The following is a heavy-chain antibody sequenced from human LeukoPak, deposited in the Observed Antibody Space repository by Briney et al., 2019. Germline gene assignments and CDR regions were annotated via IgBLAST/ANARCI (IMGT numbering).Heavy chain of an antibody. CDR2: IYSSDAT. CDR3: ARETPGSKVFDS. J-gene: IGHJ4*02. Sequence: GGSLRLSCAASGFTFSSYEMNWVRQVPGKGLEWVSIIYSSDATYYADSVKGRFTVSRDKAKNTLYLQMNSLRADDTAVYYCARETPGSKVFDSWGQGTLVTVSS. D-gene: IGHD1-14*01. CDR1: GFTFSSYE. V-gene: IGHV3-66*01.